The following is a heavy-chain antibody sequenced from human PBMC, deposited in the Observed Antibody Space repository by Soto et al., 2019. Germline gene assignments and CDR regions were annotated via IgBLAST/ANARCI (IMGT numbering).Heavy chain of an antibody. J-gene: IGHJ4*02. CDR3: ATALHDYGDFLGY. D-gene: IGHD4-17*01. V-gene: IGHV4-31*03. Sequence: SETLSLTCTVSGGSISSGGYYWSWIRQHPGKGLEWIGYIYYSGSTYYNPSLKSRVTISVDTSKNQFSLKLSSVTAADTAVYYCATALHDYGDFLGYWGQGTLVTVSS. CDR1: GGSISSGGYY. CDR2: IYYSGST.